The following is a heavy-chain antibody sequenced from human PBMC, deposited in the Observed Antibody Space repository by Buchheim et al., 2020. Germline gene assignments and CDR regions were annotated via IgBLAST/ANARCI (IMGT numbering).Heavy chain of an antibody. CDR1: GFTFSSYW. D-gene: IGHD3-10*01. CDR2: IKQDGSEK. V-gene: IGHV3-7*01. J-gene: IGHJ6*02. Sequence: EVQLVESGGGLVQPGGSLRLSCAASGFTFSSYWMSWVRQAPGKGLEWVANIKQDGSEKYYVDSVKGRFTISSDNAKNSLYLQMNSLRAEDTAVYYCARDSGYYGSGSYYIPYYGMDVWGQGTT. CDR3: ARDSGYYGSGSYYIPYYGMDV.